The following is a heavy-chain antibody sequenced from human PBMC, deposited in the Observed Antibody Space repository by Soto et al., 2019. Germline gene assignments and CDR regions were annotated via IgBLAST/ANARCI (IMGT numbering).Heavy chain of an antibody. CDR1: GFTFSSYA. D-gene: IGHD2-15*01. CDR3: AKAQSRTLGYCSGGSCYSDY. V-gene: IGHV3-23*01. J-gene: IGHJ4*02. Sequence: PGGSLRLSCAASGFTFSSYAMSWVRQAPGKGLEWVSAISGSGGSTYYADSVKGRFTISRDNSKNTLYLQMNSLRAEDTAVYYCAKAQSRTLGYCSGGSCYSDYWGQGTLVTVSS. CDR2: ISGSGGST.